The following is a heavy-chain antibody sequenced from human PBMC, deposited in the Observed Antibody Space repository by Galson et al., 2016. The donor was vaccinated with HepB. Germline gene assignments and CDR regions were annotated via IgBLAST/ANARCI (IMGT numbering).Heavy chain of an antibody. D-gene: IGHD6-6*01. CDR1: GYTFISYH. V-gene: IGHV1-46*01. CDR3: ARYSVRGPGSSRIFDY. Sequence: SVKVSCKASGYTFISYHIHWVRQAPGQGLEWMGIINPSAGGARYGQKFQDRVTMTRDTSTSTVYMELNSLRSEDTAVYYCARYSVRGPGSSRIFDYWGQGTLVTVSS. CDR2: INPSAGGA. J-gene: IGHJ4*02.